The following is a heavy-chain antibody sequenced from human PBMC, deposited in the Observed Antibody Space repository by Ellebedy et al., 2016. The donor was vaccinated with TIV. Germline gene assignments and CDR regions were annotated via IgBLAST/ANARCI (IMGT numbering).Heavy chain of an antibody. J-gene: IGHJ4*02. CDR2: FDPEDGET. CDR1: GYTLTELS. Sequence: AASVKVSCKVSGYTLTELSMHWVRQAPGKGLEWMGGFDPEDGETIYAQKFQGRVTMTEDTSTDTAYMELSSLRSEDTAVYYCATAQDIAVAALDYWGQGTLVTVSS. V-gene: IGHV1-24*01. D-gene: IGHD6-19*01. CDR3: ATAQDIAVAALDY.